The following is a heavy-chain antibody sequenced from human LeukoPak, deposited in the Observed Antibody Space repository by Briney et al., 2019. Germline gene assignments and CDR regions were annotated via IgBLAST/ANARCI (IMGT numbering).Heavy chain of an antibody. D-gene: IGHD6-19*01. CDR1: GGSFSGYY. CDR2: INHSGST. V-gene: IGHV4-34*01. CDR3: ARGASGWYGNSFDY. J-gene: IGHJ4*02. Sequence: PSETLSLTCAVYGGSFSGYYWSWIRQPPGKGLEWIGEINHSGSTNYNPSLKSRVTISVDTSKNQFSLKLSSVTAADTSVYYCARGASGWYGNSFDYWGQGTLITVSS.